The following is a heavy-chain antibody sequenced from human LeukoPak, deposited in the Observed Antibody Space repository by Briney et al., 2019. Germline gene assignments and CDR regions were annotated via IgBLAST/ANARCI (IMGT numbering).Heavy chain of an antibody. Sequence: GGSLTLSCAASGFTLSDYYMSWIRQAPGKGLEWVSYISSSGSTIYYADSVKGRFTISRDNAKNSLYLQMNSLRAEDTAVYYCARDLFNSYYDTSGYSAFDYWGQGTLVTVSS. D-gene: IGHD3-22*01. CDR2: ISSSGSTI. V-gene: IGHV3-11*01. J-gene: IGHJ4*02. CDR1: GFTLSDYY. CDR3: ARDLFNSYYDTSGYSAFDY.